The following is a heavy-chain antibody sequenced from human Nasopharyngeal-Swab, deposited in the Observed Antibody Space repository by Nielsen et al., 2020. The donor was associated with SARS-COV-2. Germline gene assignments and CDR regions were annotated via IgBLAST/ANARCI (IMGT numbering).Heavy chain of an antibody. D-gene: IGHD3-10*01. CDR1: GYSISSGYY. J-gene: IGHJ3*02. Sequence: SETLSLTCTVSGYSISSGYYWGWIRQPPGKGLEWIGSIYHSGSTYYNPSLKSRVTISVDTSKNQFSLKLSSVTAADTAVYYCAREYGSPFFDIWGQGTMVTVSS. CDR2: IYHSGST. CDR3: AREYGSPFFDI. V-gene: IGHV4-38-2*02.